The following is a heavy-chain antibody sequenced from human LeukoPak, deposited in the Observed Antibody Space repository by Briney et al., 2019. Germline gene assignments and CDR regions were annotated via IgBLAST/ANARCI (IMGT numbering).Heavy chain of an antibody. J-gene: IGHJ4*02. CDR1: GSTFSTYW. Sequence: PGGSLRLSCAASGSTFSTYWMSWVRQAPGKGLEWVAKIKQDGSEKYYVASVKGRFTISRDNAKNSVYLQVNSLRVEDTAVYYCARGQLADVYWGQGALVTVSS. CDR3: ARGQLADVY. D-gene: IGHD2-15*01. V-gene: IGHV3-7*01. CDR2: IKQDGSEK.